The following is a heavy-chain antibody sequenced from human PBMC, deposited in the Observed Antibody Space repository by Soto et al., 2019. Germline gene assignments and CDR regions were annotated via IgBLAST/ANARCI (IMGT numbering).Heavy chain of an antibody. CDR1: GFTFSSYW. CDR3: ARDKNQYGDPDAFDI. Sequence: EVQLVESGGGLVQPGGSLRLSCAASGFTFSSYWMSWVRQAPGKGLEWVANIKQDGSEKYYVDSVKGRFTISRDNAKNSLYLQMNSLRAEDTAVYYCARDKNQYGDPDAFDIWCQGTMVTVSS. D-gene: IGHD4-17*01. J-gene: IGHJ3*02. V-gene: IGHV3-7*01. CDR2: IKQDGSEK.